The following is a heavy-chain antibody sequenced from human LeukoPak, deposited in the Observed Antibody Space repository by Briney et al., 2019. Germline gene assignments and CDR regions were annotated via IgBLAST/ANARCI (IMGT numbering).Heavy chain of an antibody. D-gene: IGHD2-8*01. CDR1: GFTFSSYA. CDR3: VKAGMVGSRYYFDY. Sequence: GGSLRLSCSASGFTFSSYAMHWVRQAPEKGLEYVSAISSNGGSTYYADSVKGRFTISRDNSKNTLYLQMSSLRAEDTAVYYCVKAGMVGSRYYFDYWGQGTLVTVSS. J-gene: IGHJ4*02. CDR2: ISSNGGST. V-gene: IGHV3-64D*06.